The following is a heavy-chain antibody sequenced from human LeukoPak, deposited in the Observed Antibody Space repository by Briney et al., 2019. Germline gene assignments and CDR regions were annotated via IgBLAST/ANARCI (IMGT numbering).Heavy chain of an antibody. CDR3: ARGGVWWLPGGMDV. Sequence: PSGTLSLTCAVYGGSFSGYYWSWIRQPPGKGLEWIGEINHSGSTNYNPSLKSRVTISVDTSKNQFSLKLSSVTAADTAVYYCARGGVWWLPGGMDVWGQGTTVTVSS. D-gene: IGHD5-12*01. CDR2: INHSGST. V-gene: IGHV4-34*01. J-gene: IGHJ6*02. CDR1: GGSFSGYY.